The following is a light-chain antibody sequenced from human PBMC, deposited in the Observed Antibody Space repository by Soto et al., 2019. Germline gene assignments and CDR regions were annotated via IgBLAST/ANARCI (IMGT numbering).Light chain of an antibody. V-gene: IGKV1-5*03. CDR1: PSIETC. CDR3: NQYNSYSPLT. J-gene: IGKJ4*01. Sequence: DIPMNQSPSTISGSXGERATISGRARPSIETCLTGYRQKPAKAPKIRXXKASSLRSGGRSRLSGGGSGTEFTLIISSLLPAEFATYYCNQYNSYSPLTFGGGTKVDIK. CDR2: KAS.